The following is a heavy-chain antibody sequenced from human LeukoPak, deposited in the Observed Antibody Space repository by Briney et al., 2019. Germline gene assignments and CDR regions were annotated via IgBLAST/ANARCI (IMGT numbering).Heavy chain of an antibody. Sequence: GGSLRLSCAASGFTFSSYSMNWVRQAPGKGLEWVSYISSGGSSIYYADSVKGRFTISRDNAKNSLYLQMNSLRAEDTAVYYFPSATPPSDHSYHAPLDSWGKGGLVSVS. J-gene: IGHJ5*01. CDR1: GFTFSSYS. CDR2: ISSGGSSI. CDR3: PSATPPSDHSYHAPLDS. D-gene: IGHD1-26*01. V-gene: IGHV3-48*01.